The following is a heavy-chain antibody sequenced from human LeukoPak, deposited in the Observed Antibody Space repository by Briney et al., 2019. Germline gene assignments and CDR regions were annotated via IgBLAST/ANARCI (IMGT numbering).Heavy chain of an antibody. D-gene: IGHD6-19*01. V-gene: IGHV1-18*01. CDR3: ARDRALAGTPDY. CDR1: GYTFTDFA. J-gene: IGHJ4*02. Sequence: GASVKVSCKTSGYTFTDFAISWVRQAPGQGLEWMGWISAYNGNTKYVHRVQGRVTMTTDTSTSTAYMELRGLISDDTAVYYCARDRALAGTPDYWGQGTLVTVSS. CDR2: ISAYNGNT.